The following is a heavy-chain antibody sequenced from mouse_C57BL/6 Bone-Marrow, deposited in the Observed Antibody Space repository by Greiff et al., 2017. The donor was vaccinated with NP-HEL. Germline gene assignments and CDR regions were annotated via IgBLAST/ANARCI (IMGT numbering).Heavy chain of an antibody. D-gene: IGHD1-1*01. J-gene: IGHJ4*01. CDR1: GYTFTSYW. Sequence: VQLQQSGAELAKPGASVKLSCKASGYTFTSYWMHWVKQRPGQGLEWIGYINPSSGYTKYNQKFKDKATLTADKSSSTAYMQLSSLTYEDSAVYYCARSGPPYYDGSSPYAMDYWGQGTSVTVSS. CDR3: ARSGPPYYDGSSPYAMDY. V-gene: IGHV1-7*01. CDR2: INPSSGYT.